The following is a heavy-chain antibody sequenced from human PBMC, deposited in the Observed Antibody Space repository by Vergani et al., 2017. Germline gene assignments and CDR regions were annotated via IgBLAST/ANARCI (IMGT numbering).Heavy chain of an antibody. D-gene: IGHD3-22*01. V-gene: IGHV4-38-2*01. CDR2: IYHSGST. CDR1: GYSISSGYY. CDR3: ARHAVMKYYYDSSVFDY. J-gene: IGHJ4*02. Sequence: QVQLQESGPGLVKPSETLSLTCAVSGYSISSGYYWGWIRQPPGKGLEWSGSIYHSGSTYYNPSLKSRVTITVDTSKNPFSLKLSAVTAADTAVYYWARHAVMKYYYDSSVFDYWGQGTLVTVSS.